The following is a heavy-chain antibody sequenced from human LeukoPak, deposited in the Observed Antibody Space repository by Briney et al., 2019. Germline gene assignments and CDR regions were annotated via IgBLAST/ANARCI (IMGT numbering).Heavy chain of an antibody. D-gene: IGHD3-22*01. J-gene: IGHJ4*02. CDR2: ISGSGGST. Sequence: QPGGSLRLSCAASGFTFSSYAMSWVRQAPGKGLEWVSAISGSGGSTYYADSVKGRFTISRDNSKNTLYLQMNSLRAEDTAVYYCAKPRDSSGYHYVPFDYWGQGTLVTVSS. CDR1: GFTFSSYA. V-gene: IGHV3-23*01. CDR3: AKPRDSSGYHYVPFDY.